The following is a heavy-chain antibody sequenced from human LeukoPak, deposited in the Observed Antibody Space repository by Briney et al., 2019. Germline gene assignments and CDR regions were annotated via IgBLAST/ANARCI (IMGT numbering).Heavy chain of an antibody. Sequence: GGSLRLSCAASGFTFDDYAMPWVRQAPGKGLEWVSGISWNSGSIGYADSVKGRFTISRDNAKNPLYLQMNSLRAEDTAVYYCARVGPLTTVTESFDYWGQGTLVTVSS. CDR3: ARVGPLTTVTESFDY. CDR2: ISWNSGSI. CDR1: GFTFDDYA. V-gene: IGHV3-9*01. J-gene: IGHJ4*02. D-gene: IGHD4-17*01.